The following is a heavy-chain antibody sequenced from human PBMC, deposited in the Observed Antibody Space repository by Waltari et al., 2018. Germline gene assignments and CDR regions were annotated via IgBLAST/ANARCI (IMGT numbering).Heavy chain of an antibody. CDR1: GFTFNPYT. D-gene: IGHD6-13*01. CDR3: AGGYSSYYGMDV. CDR2: ISSTSSDI. V-gene: IGHV3-21*02. Sequence: EVQLVESGGGLVKPGGSLRLSCAASGFTFNPYTMNWVRQAPGKGWELVSSISSTSSDIYYADSVKGRFTIARDNAKSSLYLQLNSLRAEDTAVYYCAGGYSSYYGMDVWGQGTTVTVSS. J-gene: IGHJ6*02.